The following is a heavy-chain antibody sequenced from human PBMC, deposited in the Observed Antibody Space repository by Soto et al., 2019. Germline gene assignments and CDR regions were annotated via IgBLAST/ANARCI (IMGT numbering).Heavy chain of an antibody. CDR3: ASLAGYGMDV. J-gene: IGHJ6*02. D-gene: IGHD6-19*01. V-gene: IGHV3-9*01. CDR2: ISWNSGSI. Sequence: EVQLVESGGGLVQPGRSLRLSCAASGFTFDDYAMHWVRQAPGKGLEWVSGISWNSGSIGYADSVKGRFTISRDNAKNSLYLQMSSLRAEDTALYYCASLAGYGMDVWGQGTTVTVSS. CDR1: GFTFDDYA.